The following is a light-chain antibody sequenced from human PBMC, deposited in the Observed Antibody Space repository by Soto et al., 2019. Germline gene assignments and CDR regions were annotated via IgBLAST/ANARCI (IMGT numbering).Light chain of an antibody. V-gene: IGLV2-11*01. CDR3: CSDAGNSHV. CDR2: DVN. Sequence: QSVLTQPRSVSGSPGQSVTISCTGTSSDVGGYNYVSWYQQHPGKAPKVMIYDVNKRPSGVPDRFSGSKSGNTASLTISGLQAEDEADYYCCSDAGNSHVSGTGTKVTVL. J-gene: IGLJ1*01. CDR1: SSDVGGYNY.